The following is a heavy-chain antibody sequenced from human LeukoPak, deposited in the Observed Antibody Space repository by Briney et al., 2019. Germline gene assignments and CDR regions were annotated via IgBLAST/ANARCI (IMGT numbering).Heavy chain of an antibody. D-gene: IGHD6-13*01. CDR3: ATFPYSSSWYYFDY. CDR2: FDPEDGET. V-gene: IGHV1-24*01. CDR1: GYTLTELS. J-gene: IGHJ4*02. Sequence: GASVKVSCKVSGYTLTELSMHWVRQAPGKGLEWMGGFDPEDGETIYAQKFQGRVTMTEDTSTDTAYMELSSLRSEDTAVYYCATFPYSSSWYYFDYWGQGTLVTVSS.